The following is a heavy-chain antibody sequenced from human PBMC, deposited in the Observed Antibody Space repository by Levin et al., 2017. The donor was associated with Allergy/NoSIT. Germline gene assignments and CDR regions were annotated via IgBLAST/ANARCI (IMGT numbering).Heavy chain of an antibody. CDR2: INPSSGDT. CDR1: GYSFIGYF. CDR3: AKVVFHYGAANY. J-gene: IGHJ4*02. Sequence: GESLKISCKASGYSFIGYFMYWVRQAPGQGLEWMGWINPSSGDTNYAQKFQGRVTMTRDTSITTAYMEMTGLRSDDPARYYCAKVVFHYGAANYWGQGTLVTVSS. V-gene: IGHV1-2*02. D-gene: IGHD3-10*01.